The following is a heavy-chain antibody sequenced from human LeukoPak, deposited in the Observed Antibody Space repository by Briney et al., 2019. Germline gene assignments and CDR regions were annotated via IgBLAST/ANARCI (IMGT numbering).Heavy chain of an antibody. J-gene: IGHJ5*02. CDR2: IRSKANSYAT. D-gene: IGHD3-9*01. CDR3: TAEYDILTGYYRDDP. Sequence: GGSLRLSCAASGFTFSGSAMHWVRQASGKGLEWVGRIRSKANSYATAYAASVKGRFTISRDDSKNTAYLQMNSLKTEDTAVYYCTAEYDILTGYYRDDPWGQGTLVTVSS. CDR1: GFTFSGSA. V-gene: IGHV3-73*01.